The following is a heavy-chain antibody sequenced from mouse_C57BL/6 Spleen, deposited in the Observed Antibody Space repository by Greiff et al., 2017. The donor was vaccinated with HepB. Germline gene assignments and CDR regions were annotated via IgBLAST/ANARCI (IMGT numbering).Heavy chain of an antibody. CDR2: INPSSGYT. CDR3: ARDYDYDPY. D-gene: IGHD2-4*01. CDR1: GYTFTSYT. V-gene: IGHV1-4*01. Sequence: VQLQQSGAELARPGASVKMSCKASGYTFTSYTMHWVKQRRGQGLEWIGYINPSSGYTKYNQKFKDKATLTADKSSSTAYMQLSSLTSEDSAVYYCARDYDYDPYWGQGTLVTVSA. J-gene: IGHJ3*01.